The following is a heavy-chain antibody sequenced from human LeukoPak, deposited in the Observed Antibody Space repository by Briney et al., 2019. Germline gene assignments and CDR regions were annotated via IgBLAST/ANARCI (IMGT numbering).Heavy chain of an antibody. V-gene: IGHV3-66*02. Sequence: GGSLRLSCAASGFTVSSNYMSWVRQGPGKGLEWVSLIYSGGSTYYADSVKGRFTISRDDSKNTLYLQMNSLRAEDTAVYYCARGTGYDFWSGLDAFDIWGQGTMVTVSS. J-gene: IGHJ3*02. D-gene: IGHD3-3*01. CDR3: ARGTGYDFWSGLDAFDI. CDR2: IYSGGST. CDR1: GFTVSSNY.